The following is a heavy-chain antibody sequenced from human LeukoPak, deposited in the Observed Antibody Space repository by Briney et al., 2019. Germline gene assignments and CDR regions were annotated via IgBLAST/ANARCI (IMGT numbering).Heavy chain of an antibody. J-gene: IGHJ4*02. Sequence: GGSLRLSCAASGFTVSSNYMSWVRQAPGKGLEWVSVIYSGGSTYYAGSVKGRFTISRDNSKNTLYLQMNSLRAEDTAVYYCARDLSVTTSALGYWGQGTLVTVSS. CDR3: ARDLSVTTSALGY. CDR2: IYSGGST. D-gene: IGHD4-17*01. CDR1: GFTVSSNY. V-gene: IGHV3-66*01.